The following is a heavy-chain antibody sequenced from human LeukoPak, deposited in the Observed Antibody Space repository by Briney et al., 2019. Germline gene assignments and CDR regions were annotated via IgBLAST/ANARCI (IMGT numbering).Heavy chain of an antibody. CDR2: IYYSGST. V-gene: IGHV4-59*01. J-gene: IGHJ1*01. CDR1: GGSISSYY. Sequence: SETLSLTCTVSGGSISSYYWSWIRQPPGKGLEWIGYIYYSGSTNYNPSLKSRVTISVDTSKNQFSLKLSSVTAADTAVYYCARDNHYGGKDYFQHWGQGTLVTVSS. D-gene: IGHD4-23*01. CDR3: ARDNHYGGKDYFQH.